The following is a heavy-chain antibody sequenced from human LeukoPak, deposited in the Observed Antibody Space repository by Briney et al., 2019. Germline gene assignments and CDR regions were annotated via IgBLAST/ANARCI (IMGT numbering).Heavy chain of an antibody. Sequence: GGSLRLSCAASGFTFSSYAMHWVRQAPGKGLEWVAVISYDGNNIFYADSVKGRFTISRDNSKNTLYLQMNSLRSEDTAVYYCARDPYSSSSGGAFDIWGQGTMVTVSS. CDR1: GFTFSSYA. D-gene: IGHD6-6*01. V-gene: IGHV3-30-3*01. CDR2: ISYDGNNI. CDR3: ARDPYSSSSGGAFDI. J-gene: IGHJ3*02.